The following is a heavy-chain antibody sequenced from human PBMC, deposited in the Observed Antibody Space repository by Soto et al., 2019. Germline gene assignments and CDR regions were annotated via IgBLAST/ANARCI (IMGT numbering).Heavy chain of an antibody. J-gene: IGHJ5*02. CDR3: AKGAQIFGVVIIYPMSPGNWFDP. V-gene: IGHV3-23*01. CDR2: ISGSGGST. CDR1: GFTFSSYA. D-gene: IGHD3-3*01. Sequence: GGSLRLSCAASGFTFSSYAMSWVRQAPGKGLEWVSAISGSGGSTYYADSVKGRFTISRDNSKNTLYLQMNSLRAEDTAVYYCAKGAQIFGVVIIYPMSPGNWFDPWGQGTLVTVSS.